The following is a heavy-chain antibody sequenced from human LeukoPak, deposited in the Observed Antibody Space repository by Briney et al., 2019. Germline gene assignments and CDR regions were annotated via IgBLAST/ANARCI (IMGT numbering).Heavy chain of an antibody. CDR1: GFTFSSYA. V-gene: IGHV3-23*01. J-gene: IGHJ4*02. CDR3: AKSSSSPRLFDY. Sequence: GGSLRLSCAASGFTFSSYAMSWVRQAPGKGLDWVSAISGSGDSTYYADSVKGRFTISRDNSKNTLYLQMNSLGAEDTAVYYCAKSSSSPRLFDYWGQGTLVTISS. CDR2: ISGSGDST. D-gene: IGHD6-6*01.